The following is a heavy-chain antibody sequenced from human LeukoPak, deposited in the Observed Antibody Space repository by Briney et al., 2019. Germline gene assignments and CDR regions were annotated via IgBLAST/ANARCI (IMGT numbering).Heavy chain of an antibody. V-gene: IGHV3-48*04. Sequence: PGGSLRLSCEASGFNFNSYSFNWVRQAPGKGLEWISYINSVGGTTFYADSVKGRFTISRDNAKNTVYLQMDSLRAEDTAVYYCARRLDYWGQGTLVTVSS. CDR2: INSVGGTT. CDR3: ARRLDY. J-gene: IGHJ4*02. CDR1: GFNFNSYS.